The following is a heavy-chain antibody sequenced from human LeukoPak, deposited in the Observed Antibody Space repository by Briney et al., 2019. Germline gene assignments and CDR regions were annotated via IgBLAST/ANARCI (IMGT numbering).Heavy chain of an antibody. CDR3: AKDLYSSGWAFDY. J-gene: IGHJ4*02. CDR1: GFTFSSYG. V-gene: IGHV3-30*18. CDR2: ISYDESNK. D-gene: IGHD6-19*01. Sequence: GRSLRLSCAASGFTFSSYGMRWVRQAPGKGLEWVAVISYDESNKYYADSVKGRFTISRDNSKNTLYLQMNSLRAEDTAVYYCAKDLYSSGWAFDYWGQGTLVTISS.